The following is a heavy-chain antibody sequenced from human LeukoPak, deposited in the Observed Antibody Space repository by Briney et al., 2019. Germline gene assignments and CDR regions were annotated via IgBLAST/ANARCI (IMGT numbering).Heavy chain of an antibody. V-gene: IGHV5-51*01. Sequence: GESLKISCKASGYFFPSSWIGWVRQMPGKGLEWMGIIYPGGSETIYGPSFQGQVTISADKSIGTAYLQWSSLKASDTAMYYCARGMGRRAFEIWGQGTMVTVSS. CDR2: IYPGGSET. D-gene: IGHD3-10*01. CDR3: ARGMGRRAFEI. J-gene: IGHJ3*02. CDR1: GYFFPSSW.